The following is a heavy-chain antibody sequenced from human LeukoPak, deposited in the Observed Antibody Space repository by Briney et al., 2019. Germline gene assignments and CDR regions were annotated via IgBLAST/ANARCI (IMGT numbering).Heavy chain of an antibody. D-gene: IGHD3-22*01. CDR3: ARNYYDSSGPSFDY. CDR2: IYYSGST. CDR1: GGSIISYY. J-gene: IGHJ4*02. Sequence: PSETLSLTCTVSGGSIISYYWSWIRQPPGKGLELIGYIYYSGSTNYNPSLKSRVTISVDTSKNQFSLKLSSVTAADTAVYYCARNYYDSSGPSFDYWGQGTLVTVSS. V-gene: IGHV4-59*08.